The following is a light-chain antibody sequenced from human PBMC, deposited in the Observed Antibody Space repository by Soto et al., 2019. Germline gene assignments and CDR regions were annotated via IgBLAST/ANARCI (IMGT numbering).Light chain of an antibody. V-gene: IGKV1-39*01. CDR3: QQSYNTPRT. CDR2: GAS. Sequence: DVQMAQSPCTLAASGGDRVTITFRASETITTYLNWYQQKAGKAPNLLIYGASTLQSGVPSRFSGSGSGTDFTLTIISLQPEDFATYYCQQSYNTPRTFGQGTKVDIK. J-gene: IGKJ1*01. CDR1: ETITTY.